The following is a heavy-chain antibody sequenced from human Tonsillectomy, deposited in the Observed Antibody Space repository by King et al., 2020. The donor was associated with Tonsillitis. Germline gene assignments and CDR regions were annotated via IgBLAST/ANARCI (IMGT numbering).Heavy chain of an antibody. Sequence: QLQESGPGLVKASETLSLTCTVSCGSISISSDYLCWIRQPPGKGLELSGSIFYSGSIYYNPSLKSRVTISLDTSKNQFSLKLSSVTAADKAVYYCARRMNDAFDIWGQGTMVTVSS. V-gene: IGHV4-39*01. CDR2: IFYSGSI. D-gene: IGHD2-15*01. CDR1: CGSISISSDY. CDR3: ARRMNDAFDI. J-gene: IGHJ3*02.